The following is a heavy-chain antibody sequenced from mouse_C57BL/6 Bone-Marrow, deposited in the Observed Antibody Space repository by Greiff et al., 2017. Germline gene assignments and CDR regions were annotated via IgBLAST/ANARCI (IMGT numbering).Heavy chain of an antibody. D-gene: IGHD2-1*01. V-gene: IGHV3-6*01. CDR2: ISYDGSN. CDR3: ARTEDYGNYFDY. Sequence: EVQRVESGPGLVKPSQSLSLTCSVTGYSITSGYYWNWIRQFPGNKLEWMGYISYDGSNNYNPSLKNRISITRDTSKNQFFLKLNSVTTEDTATYYCARTEDYGNYFDYWGQGTTLTVSS. CDR1: GYSITSGYY. J-gene: IGHJ2*01.